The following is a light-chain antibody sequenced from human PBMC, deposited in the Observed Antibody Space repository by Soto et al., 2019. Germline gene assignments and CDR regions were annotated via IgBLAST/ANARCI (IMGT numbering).Light chain of an antibody. CDR3: QQYGTSEII. Sequence: EIVLTQSPGTLSLSPGERATHSCRASQTLSNSFIAWYQPKPGQAPRLLIYDTSSRATGIPDRFSGSGSGTDFTLTISRLEPEDFAVFFCQQYGTSEIIFGQGTRLEIK. J-gene: IGKJ5*01. V-gene: IGKV3-20*01. CDR1: QTLSNSF. CDR2: DTS.